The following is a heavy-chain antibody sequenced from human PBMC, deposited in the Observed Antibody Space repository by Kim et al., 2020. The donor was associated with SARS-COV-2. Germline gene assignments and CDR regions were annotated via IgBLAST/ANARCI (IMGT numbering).Heavy chain of an antibody. V-gene: IGHV3-30*04. CDR3: AKAPSIGEGYPLAS. Sequence: GGSLRLSCAASGFTFSNYLMHWVRQAPGKGPQWLALISSDGINKYYGDSVKGRFTISRDNSQNTLYLQMNNLRSEDTAVYYCAKAPSIGEGYPLASWGQGTLVIVSS. CDR1: GFTFSNYL. CDR2: ISSDGINK. J-gene: IGHJ5*02. D-gene: IGHD5-12*01.